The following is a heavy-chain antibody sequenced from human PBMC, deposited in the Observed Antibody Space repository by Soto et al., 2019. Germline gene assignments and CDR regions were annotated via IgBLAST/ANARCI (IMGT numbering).Heavy chain of an antibody. J-gene: IGHJ6*02. V-gene: IGHV3-74*01. CDR3: ARGRPYGMDV. CDR1: GFTFGSYW. CDR2: IDSDGSST. Sequence: LRLSCAASGFTFGSYWMNWVRQAPGKGLVWVSRIDSDGSSTTYADSVKGRFTTSRDNAKNTLYLQMSSLRVEDTAVYYCARGRPYGMDVWGQGTTVTVSS.